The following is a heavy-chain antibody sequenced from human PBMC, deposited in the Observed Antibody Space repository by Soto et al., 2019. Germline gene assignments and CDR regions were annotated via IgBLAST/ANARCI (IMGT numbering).Heavy chain of an antibody. Sequence: SRRLSCAASGFTFSSYGMHWVRQAPGKGLEWVAVISYDGSNKYYADSVKGRFTISRDNSKNTLYLQMNSLRAEDTAVYYCAKDRGITMIVVVSEYWGKGTMVTVSS. V-gene: IGHV3-30*18. CDR2: ISYDGSNK. J-gene: IGHJ4*02. CDR3: AKDRGITMIVVVSEY. CDR1: GFTFSSYG. D-gene: IGHD3-22*01.